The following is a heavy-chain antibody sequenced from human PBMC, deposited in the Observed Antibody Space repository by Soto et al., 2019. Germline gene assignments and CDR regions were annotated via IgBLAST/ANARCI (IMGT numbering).Heavy chain of an antibody. CDR3: VGGQYYFDY. CDR2: ISYDGSNK. CDR1: GFPFSSYG. D-gene: IGHD3-10*01. Sequence: QVQLVESGGGVVQPGRSLRLSCAASGFPFSSYGMHWVREAPGKGLEWVAVISYDGSNKYYADSVKGRFTISRDTSASTLYLQMNSLRPEDTALYYCVGGQYYFDYRGQGTLVTVSP. V-gene: IGHV3-30*03. J-gene: IGHJ4*02.